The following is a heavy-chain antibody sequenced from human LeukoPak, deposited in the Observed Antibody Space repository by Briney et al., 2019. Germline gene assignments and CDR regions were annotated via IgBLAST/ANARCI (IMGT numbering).Heavy chain of an antibody. CDR2: IIPIFGTA. CDR3: ARGGYSSSWYEIDY. V-gene: IGHV1-69*05. Sequence: GASVKVSCKASGGTFISYAVSWVRQAPGQGLEGMGGIIPIFGTANYAQKFQGRVTITTDESTSTAYMELSSLRSEDTAVYYCARGGYSSSWYEIDYWGQGTLVTVSS. D-gene: IGHD6-13*01. CDR1: GGTFISYA. J-gene: IGHJ4*02.